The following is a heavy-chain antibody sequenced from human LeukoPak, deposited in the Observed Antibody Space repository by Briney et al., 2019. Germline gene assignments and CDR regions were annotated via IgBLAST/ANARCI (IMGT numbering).Heavy chain of an antibody. Sequence: ASVKVSCKASGYTFSNYGITWVRQAPGQGLEWMGWISAHNGKTKYAQNLQGRVTLTTDTSTSTAYMELRRLTSDDTAVYYCARESYCSGGNCYSGAGDYWGQGALVSVSS. J-gene: IGHJ4*02. CDR2: ISAHNGKT. CDR1: GYTFSNYG. V-gene: IGHV1-18*01. CDR3: ARESYCSGGNCYSGAGDY. D-gene: IGHD2-15*01.